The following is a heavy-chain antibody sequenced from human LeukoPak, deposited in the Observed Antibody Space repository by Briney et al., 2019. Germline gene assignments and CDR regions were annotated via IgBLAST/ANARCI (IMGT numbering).Heavy chain of an antibody. CDR1: GFTFSSYG. D-gene: IGHD6-19*01. Sequence: PGGSLRLSCAASGFTFSSYGMSWVRQAPGKGLEWVSAIGGSGANTYYADSVKGRFTISRDNSKNTLYLQMNSLRAEDTAVYYCAKGDSSGWVFDYWGQGTLVTVSS. V-gene: IGHV3-23*01. J-gene: IGHJ4*02. CDR3: AKGDSSGWVFDY. CDR2: IGGSGANT.